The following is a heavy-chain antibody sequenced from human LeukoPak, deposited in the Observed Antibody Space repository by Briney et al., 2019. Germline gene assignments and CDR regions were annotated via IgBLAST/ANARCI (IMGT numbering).Heavy chain of an antibody. CDR3: ARDRSHLYCSGGSCYSTSYGMDV. Sequence: GGSLRLSCTASGFTVSSNYMSWVRQAPGKGLEWVSVIYSGGSTYYADSVKGRFTISRDNSKNTLYLQMNSLRAEDTAVYYCARDRSHLYCSGGSCYSTSYGMDVWGQGTTVTVSS. J-gene: IGHJ6*02. CDR2: IYSGGST. D-gene: IGHD2-15*01. V-gene: IGHV3-66*01. CDR1: GFTVSSNY.